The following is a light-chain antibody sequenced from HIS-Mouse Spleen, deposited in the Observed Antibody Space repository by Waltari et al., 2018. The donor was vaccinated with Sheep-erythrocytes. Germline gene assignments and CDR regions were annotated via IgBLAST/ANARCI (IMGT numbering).Light chain of an antibody. CDR2: DVS. Sequence: QSALTQPASVSGSPGQSITISCTGPSSYVGGYNYVPWYQQHPGKAPKLMIYDVSNRPSGVSNRFSGSKSGNTASLTISGLQAEDEADYYCSSYTSSSTLVFGTGTKVTVL. J-gene: IGLJ1*01. CDR1: SSYVGGYNY. V-gene: IGLV2-14*03. CDR3: SSYTSSSTLV.